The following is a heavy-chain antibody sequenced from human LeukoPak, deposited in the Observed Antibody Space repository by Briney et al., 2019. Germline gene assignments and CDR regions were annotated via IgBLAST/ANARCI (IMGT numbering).Heavy chain of an antibody. D-gene: IGHD3-10*01. CDR1: ELTFSAYA. J-gene: IGHJ4*02. V-gene: IGHV3-23*01. CDR2: ISGNGANT. CDR3: VARNGYHYAFDY. Sequence: PGGSLRLSCVGSELTFSAYAMSWVRQTPGKGLEWVSGISGNGANTDSADSVEGRFTISRDNSKDTLYLEMTNLRAEDAAVYYCVARNGYHYAFDYWGQGTQAVVSS.